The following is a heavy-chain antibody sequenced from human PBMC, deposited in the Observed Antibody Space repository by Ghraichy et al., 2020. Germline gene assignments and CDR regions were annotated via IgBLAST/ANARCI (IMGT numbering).Heavy chain of an antibody. CDR1: GYTFTSYF. CDR3: TRFYNWNSGWFDP. Sequence: ASVKVSCKASGYTFTSYFIHWVRQAPGQGLEWMGIINPSGGSTNYAQKFQGRVTMTRDTSTSTVYMELSSLRSDDTAIYYCTRFYNWNSGWFDPWGQGTLVTVSS. V-gene: IGHV1-46*03. J-gene: IGHJ5*02. CDR2: INPSGGST. D-gene: IGHD1-7*01.